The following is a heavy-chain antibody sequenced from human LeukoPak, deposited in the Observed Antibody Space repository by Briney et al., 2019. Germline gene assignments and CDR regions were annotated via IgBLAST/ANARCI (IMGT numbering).Heavy chain of an antibody. J-gene: IGHJ4*02. Sequence: SETLSLTCAVYGGSFSGYYWSWIRQPPEKGLEWIGEINHSGSTNYNPSLKSRVTISVDTSKNQFSLKLSSVTAADTAVYYCARGGFYNSSGYYWTPCDYWVQGTILTVSS. V-gene: IGHV4-34*01. D-gene: IGHD3-22*01. CDR1: GGSFSGYY. CDR2: INHSGST. CDR3: ARGGFYNSSGYYWTPCDY.